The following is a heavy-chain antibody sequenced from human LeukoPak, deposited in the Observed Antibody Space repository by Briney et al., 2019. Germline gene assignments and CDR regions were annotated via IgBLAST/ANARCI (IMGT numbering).Heavy chain of an antibody. D-gene: IGHD2-15*01. J-gene: IGHJ3*02. CDR2: VDPQQGET. Sequence: ASVKVSCKASTYNFRDYYMHWVKQAPGKGPEWMGRVDPQQGETIYADKFQGRVAISADTSVDTAYMELTSLTSDDTAVYYCTKQFCSGGSCYQDAFHIWGQGTMVTVSS. CDR3: TKQFCSGGSCYQDAFHI. CDR1: TYNFRDYY. V-gene: IGHV1-69-2*01.